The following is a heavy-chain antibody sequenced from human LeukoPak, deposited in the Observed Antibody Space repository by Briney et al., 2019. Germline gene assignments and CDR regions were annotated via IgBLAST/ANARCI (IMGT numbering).Heavy chain of an antibody. D-gene: IGHD5-24*01. CDR3: ASNRDGYNPDAFDI. CDR2: INSDGSST. Sequence: AGGSLRLSCAASGFSFSSYWMHWVRQAPGEGLVWVSRINSDGSSTDYADSVKGRFTISRDNARNTLYLQIKSLRAEDTAVYYCASNRDGYNPDAFDIWGQGTMVTVSS. V-gene: IGHV3-74*01. CDR1: GFSFSSYW. J-gene: IGHJ3*02.